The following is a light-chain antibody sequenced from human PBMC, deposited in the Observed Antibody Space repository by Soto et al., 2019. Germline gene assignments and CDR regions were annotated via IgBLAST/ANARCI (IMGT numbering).Light chain of an antibody. J-gene: IGKJ1*01. V-gene: IGKV3-20*01. Sequence: EIVLTQSPGTLSLSPGERATLSCRASQSVTSNYLAWYQQKPGQAPRLLIYSASSRATGIPDRFSGSGSGTDFTLTISRLDPEDFAVYYCQQYADSPRTFGQGTTMEVK. CDR3: QQYADSPRT. CDR1: QSVTSNY. CDR2: SAS.